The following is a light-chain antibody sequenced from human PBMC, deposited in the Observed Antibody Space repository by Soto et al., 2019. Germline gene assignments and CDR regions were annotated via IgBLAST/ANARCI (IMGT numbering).Light chain of an antibody. V-gene: IGLV1-47*02. CDR1: TSNIGTFY. J-gene: IGLJ1*01. CDR3: AAWVDNLNAYV. CDR2: IGD. Sequence: QSVLTQPPSTSSTPGQTVTISCSGSTSNIGTFYVYWYQHLPGTAPKLLIYIGDQRASGVSDRFSASKSGTSASLAISGLRSDDEADYYCAAWVDNLNAYVFGSGTKLTVL.